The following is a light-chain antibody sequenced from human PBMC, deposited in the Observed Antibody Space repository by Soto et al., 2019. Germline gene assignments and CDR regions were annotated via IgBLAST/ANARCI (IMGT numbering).Light chain of an antibody. CDR2: DVS. V-gene: IGKV3-11*01. CDR3: QQRINWPLT. Sequence: EIVLTQFPATLSLSPGERATLSCKASQSVSTFLAWYQQTPGQAPRLLMYDVSRRATVSPTRFSGSGSGTDFTLTISSLEPEDFAVYYCQQRINWPLTFGGGTKVEIK. J-gene: IGKJ4*01. CDR1: QSVSTF.